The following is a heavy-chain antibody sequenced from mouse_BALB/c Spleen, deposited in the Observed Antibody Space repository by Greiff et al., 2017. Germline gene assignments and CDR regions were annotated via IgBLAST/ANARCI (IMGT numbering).Heavy chain of an antibody. V-gene: IGHV1S81*02. CDR1: GYTFTSYW. Sequence: QVQLQQSGAELVKPGASVKLSCKASGYTFTSYWMHWVTQRPGQGLEWIGEINPSHGRTNYNEKFKSKATLTVDQSSSTAYMQLSILTSEDSAVYYCARSTTVDYYAIDYWGQGTSVTVSA. J-gene: IGHJ4*01. D-gene: IGHD1-1*01. CDR3: ARSTTVDYYAIDY. CDR2: INPSHGRT.